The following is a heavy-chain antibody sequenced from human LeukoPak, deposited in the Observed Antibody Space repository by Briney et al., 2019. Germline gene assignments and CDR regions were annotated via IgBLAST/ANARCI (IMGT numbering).Heavy chain of an antibody. J-gene: IGHJ5*02. CDR2: IYYSGST. CDR3: ARILDYDFWSGYEDHPIFWFDP. Sequence: SETLSLTCTVSGGSISSSSYYWGWIRQPPGKGLEWIGSIYYSGSTYYNPSLKSRVTISVDTSKNQFSLKLSSVTAADTAVYYCARILDYDFWSGYEDHPIFWFDPWGQGTLVTVSS. CDR1: GGSISSSSYY. D-gene: IGHD3-3*01. V-gene: IGHV4-39*07.